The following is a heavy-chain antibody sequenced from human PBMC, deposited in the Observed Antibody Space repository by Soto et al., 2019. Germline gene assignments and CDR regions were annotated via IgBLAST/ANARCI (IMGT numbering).Heavy chain of an antibody. CDR2: IYYSGST. D-gene: IGHD6-13*01. J-gene: IGHJ5*02. CDR3: ARGRAAAGNWWFDP. Sequence: SETLSLTCTVSGGSISSYYWSWIRQPPGKGLEWIGYIYYSGSTNYNPSLKSRVTISVDTSKNQFSLKLSSVTAADTAVYYCARGRAAAGNWWFDPWGQGTLVTVSS. V-gene: IGHV4-59*01. CDR1: GGSISSYY.